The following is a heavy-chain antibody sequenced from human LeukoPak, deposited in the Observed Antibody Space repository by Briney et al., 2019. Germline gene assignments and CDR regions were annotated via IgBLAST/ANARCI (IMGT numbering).Heavy chain of an antibody. J-gene: IGHJ4*02. D-gene: IGHD3-10*01. CDR2: ISYDGSNK. Sequence: SCKASGYTFTSYYMHWVRQAPGKGLEWVAVISYDGSNKYYADSVKGRFTISRDNSKNTLYLQMNSLRVEDTAVYYCARDPQLLWFGEYFGHFDYWGQGTLVTVSS. V-gene: IGHV3-30-3*01. CDR1: GYTFTSYY. CDR3: ARDPQLLWFGEYFGHFDY.